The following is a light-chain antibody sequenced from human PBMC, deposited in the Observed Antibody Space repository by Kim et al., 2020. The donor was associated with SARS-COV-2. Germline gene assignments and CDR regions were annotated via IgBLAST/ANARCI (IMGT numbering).Light chain of an antibody. CDR2: GAS. J-gene: IGKJ1*01. CDR3: QQYDSSPRT. CDR1: QSVSSTN. V-gene: IGKV3-20*01. Sequence: EVVLTQSPGTLSLSPGERATLSCRASQSVSSTNLAWYQQRSGQAPRLLIYGASTRATGIPVRFSGSGSGTDFTLTISRLEPEDFAVYYCQQYDSSPRTFGQGTQVDIQ.